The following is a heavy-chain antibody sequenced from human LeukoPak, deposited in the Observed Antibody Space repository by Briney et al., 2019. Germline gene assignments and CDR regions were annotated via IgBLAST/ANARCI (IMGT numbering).Heavy chain of an antibody. CDR2: IWNSGSA. Sequence: KPSQTLSLTCSVSGDSISSRTYYWTWIRQHPEKGLEWIGYIWNSGSAYYNPSLKSRVAISLDTSKNQFSLKLSSVTAADTAVYYCARDSTSMYYFDFWGQGSLVTVSS. V-gene: IGHV4-31*03. J-gene: IGHJ4*02. CDR3: ARDSTSMYYFDF. D-gene: IGHD6-13*01. CDR1: GDSISSRTYY.